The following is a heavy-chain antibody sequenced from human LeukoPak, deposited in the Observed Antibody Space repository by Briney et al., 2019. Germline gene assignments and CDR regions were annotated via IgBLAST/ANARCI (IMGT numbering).Heavy chain of an antibody. Sequence: ASEKVSCKASGYTFTGYYMHWVRQAPGQGLEWMGWINTNSGGTNYAQKFQGRVTMTRDTSISTAYMELNRLRSDDTAVYYCARDRDYGSGIFDYWGQGTLVTVSS. CDR2: INTNSGGT. CDR3: ARDRDYGSGIFDY. J-gene: IGHJ4*02. CDR1: GYTFTGYY. V-gene: IGHV1-2*02. D-gene: IGHD3-10*01.